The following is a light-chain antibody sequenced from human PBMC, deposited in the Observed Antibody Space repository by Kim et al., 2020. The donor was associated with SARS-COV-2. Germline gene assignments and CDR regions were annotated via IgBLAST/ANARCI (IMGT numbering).Light chain of an antibody. CDR2: FDS. CDR3: QLWDSISDHVV. J-gene: IGLJ2*01. Sequence: SYELTQPPSASVVPGKTARITCGGDYIGTKPVHWYQQKPGQAPVLVIYFDSDRPSGIPERFSGSKSGNTATLTISRVGAGDEADYYCQLWDSISDHVVFGGGTQLTVL. CDR1: YIGTKP. V-gene: IGLV3-21*04.